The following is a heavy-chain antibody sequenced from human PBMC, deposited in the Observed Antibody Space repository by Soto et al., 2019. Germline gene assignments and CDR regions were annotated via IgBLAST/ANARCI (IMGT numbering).Heavy chain of an antibody. CDR2: INHSGNT. J-gene: IGHJ4*02. Sequence: QVQLQQWGAGLLKPSETLSLTCAVYGGSFSGYFWTWVRQLPGKGLEWIGEINHSGNTNYNPSLKSRATISTDPSENQFSLRLTAVTAADTAVYYCARGQWLPRGEYWGQGTLVTVSS. CDR3: ARGQWLPRGEY. V-gene: IGHV4-34*01. CDR1: GGSFSGYF. D-gene: IGHD6-19*01.